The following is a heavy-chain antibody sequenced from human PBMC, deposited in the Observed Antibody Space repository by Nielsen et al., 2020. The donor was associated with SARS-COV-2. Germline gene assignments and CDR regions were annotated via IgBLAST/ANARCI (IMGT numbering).Heavy chain of an antibody. CDR3: ARHTLGYSSGWYFFFDY. CDR1: GYSFTSYW. CDR2: IDPSDSYT. Sequence: KVSCKGSGYSFTSYWIGWVRQMPGKGLEWMGRIDPSDSYTNYSPSFQGHVTISADKSISTAYLQWSSLKASDTAMYYCARHTLGYSSGWYFFFDYWGQGTLVTVSS. V-gene: IGHV5-10-1*01. J-gene: IGHJ4*02. D-gene: IGHD6-19*01.